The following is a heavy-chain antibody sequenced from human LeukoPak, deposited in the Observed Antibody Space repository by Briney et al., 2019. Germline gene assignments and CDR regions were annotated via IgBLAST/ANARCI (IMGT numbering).Heavy chain of an antibody. CDR2: ISGSESPT. CDR1: GFAFSSYE. Sequence: GGSLRLSCAASGFAFSSYEMNWVRQAPGKGLEWISYISGSESPTYYADSVKGRFTISRDNAKNSLYLQMNSLRAEDTATYYCATTHGEYYFDWWGQGTLVTVSS. D-gene: IGHD3-10*01. J-gene: IGHJ4*02. CDR3: ATTHGEYYFDW. V-gene: IGHV3-48*03.